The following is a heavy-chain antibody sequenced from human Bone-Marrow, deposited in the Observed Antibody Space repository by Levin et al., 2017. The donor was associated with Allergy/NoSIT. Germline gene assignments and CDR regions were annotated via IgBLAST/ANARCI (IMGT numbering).Heavy chain of an antibody. CDR2: INPGNGNT. CDR3: ARVFIIGTSSLGF. D-gene: IGHD2-2*01. CDR1: GYTFTSDT. Sequence: GASVKVSCKASGYTFTSDTIHWVRRAPGEGLQWMGWINPGNGNTKYSQNFQDRLTMTRDTSASTVYMELSSLTSEDTAMYYCARVFIIGTSSLGFWGQGTLVTVSS. J-gene: IGHJ4*02. V-gene: IGHV1-3*01.